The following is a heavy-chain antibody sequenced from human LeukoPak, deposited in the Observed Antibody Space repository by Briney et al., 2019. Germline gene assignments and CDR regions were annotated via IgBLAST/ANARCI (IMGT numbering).Heavy chain of an antibody. D-gene: IGHD5-24*01. CDR2: INHSGST. CDR3: ARFSFQGKRYYFDY. J-gene: IGHJ4*02. CDR1: GGSFSGYY. Sequence: SETLSLTCAVYGGSFSGYYWSWIRQPPGKGLEWIGEINHSGSTNYNPSLKSRVTISVDTSKNQFSLKLSSVTAADTAVYYCARFSFQGKRYYFDYWGQGTLVTDSS. V-gene: IGHV4-34*01.